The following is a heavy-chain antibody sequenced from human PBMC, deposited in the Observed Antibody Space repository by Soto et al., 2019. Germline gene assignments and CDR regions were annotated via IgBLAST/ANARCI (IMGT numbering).Heavy chain of an antibody. J-gene: IGHJ4*02. CDR2: IYYSGST. Sequence: SETLSLTCTVSGGSISSYYWSWIRQPPGKGLEWIGYIYYSGSTNYNPSLKSRVTISVDTSKNQFSLKLSSVTAADTAVYYCARGDRGYFDWLLPVDYWGQGTXVTVSS. CDR3: ARGDRGYFDWLLPVDY. V-gene: IGHV4-59*01. D-gene: IGHD3-9*01. CDR1: GGSISSYY.